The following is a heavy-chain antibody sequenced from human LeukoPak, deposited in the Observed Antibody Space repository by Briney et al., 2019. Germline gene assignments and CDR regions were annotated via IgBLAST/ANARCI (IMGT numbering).Heavy chain of an antibody. CDR2: IYTSGST. CDR1: GGSISSGSDY. J-gene: IGHJ6*03. V-gene: IGHV4-61*02. Sequence: SETLSLTCTVSGGSISSGSDYWSWIRQPAGKGLEWIGRIYTSGSTDYNPSRKSRVSITVDTSKNQFSLKLSSVTAADTAVYYCARGRGYYGSGSPYYYYMDVWGKGTTVTVSS. CDR3: ARGRGYYGSGSPYYYYMDV. D-gene: IGHD3-10*01.